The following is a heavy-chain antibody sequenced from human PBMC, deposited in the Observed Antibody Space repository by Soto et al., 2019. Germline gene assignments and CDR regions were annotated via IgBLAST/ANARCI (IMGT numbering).Heavy chain of an antibody. J-gene: IGHJ5*02. CDR2: IIPIFGTA. V-gene: IGHV1-69*13. CDR1: GGTFSSYA. Sequence: SVKVSCKASGGTFSSYAISWVRQAPGQGLEWMGGIIPIFGTANYAQKFQGRVTITADESTSTAYMELSSLRSEDTAVYYCARASPEPYNFWSGYHFAPWGPGTLVTVSS. D-gene: IGHD3-3*01. CDR3: ARASPEPYNFWSGYHFAP.